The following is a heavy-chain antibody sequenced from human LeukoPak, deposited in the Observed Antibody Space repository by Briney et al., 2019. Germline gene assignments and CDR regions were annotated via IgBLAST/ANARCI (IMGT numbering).Heavy chain of an antibody. CDR3: VRDYFCSGGTCDDCFDP. J-gene: IGHJ5*02. CDR1: CYTFTNYG. Sequence: ASVKVSCKASCYTFTNYGISWVRQAPGQGLEWMAWISTYDHDTNYAQKFRGRVTMTTDTSTSTAYMELRSLGSDDTAVYYCVRDYFCSGGTCDDCFDPWGQGTLVTVSS. CDR2: ISTYDHDT. V-gene: IGHV1-18*01. D-gene: IGHD2-15*01.